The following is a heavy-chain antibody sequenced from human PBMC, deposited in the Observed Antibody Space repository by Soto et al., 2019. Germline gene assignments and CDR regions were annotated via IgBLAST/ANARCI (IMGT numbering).Heavy chain of an antibody. CDR1: GGTFSSYA. CDR3: AGGDDSSGYYYFFQH. V-gene: IGHV1-69*13. Sequence: ASVKVSCKASGGTFSSYAISWVRQAPGQGLEWVGGIIPIFGTANYAQKFQGRVTITADESTSTAYMELSSLRSEDTAVYYCAGGDDSSGYYYFFQHWGQGTLVTVSS. D-gene: IGHD3-22*01. J-gene: IGHJ1*01. CDR2: IIPIFGTA.